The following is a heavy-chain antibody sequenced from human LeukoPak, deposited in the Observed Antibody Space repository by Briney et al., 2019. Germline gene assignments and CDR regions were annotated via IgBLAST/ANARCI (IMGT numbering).Heavy chain of an antibody. V-gene: IGHV3-7*01. J-gene: IGHJ3*02. CDR2: IKQDGSEK. Sequence: GGSLRLSCAASGFTFSSYWMSWVRQAPGKGLEWVANIKQDGSEKYYVDSVKGRFTISRDNAKNSLYLQMNSLRAEDTAVYYCARAPRITMVRGVYDAFDIWGQGTMVTVSS. D-gene: IGHD3-10*01. CDR3: ARAPRITMVRGVYDAFDI. CDR1: GFTFSSYW.